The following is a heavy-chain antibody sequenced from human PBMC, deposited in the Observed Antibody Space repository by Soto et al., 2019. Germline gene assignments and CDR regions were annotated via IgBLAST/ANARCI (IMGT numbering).Heavy chain of an antibody. D-gene: IGHD3-22*01. J-gene: IGHJ4*02. CDR2: VYDSGTT. CDR3: AKSDNSGYYFDY. CDR1: GGSSVSGGYY. Sequence: ASETLSLTCTVSGGSSVSGGYYWSWIRQHPGMGLEWIGYVYDSGTTYYNPSLKSRVTISGDTSNNQFSLKLISVTAADTAVYFCAKSDNSGYYFDYWGQGTLVTVSS. V-gene: IGHV4-31*03.